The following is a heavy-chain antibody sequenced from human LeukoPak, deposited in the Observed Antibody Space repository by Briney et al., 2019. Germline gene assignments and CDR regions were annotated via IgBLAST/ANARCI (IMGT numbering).Heavy chain of an antibody. D-gene: IGHD2-21*02. CDR2: FDPEDGET. Sequence: GASVKVSCKVSGYTLTELSMHWVRQAPGKGLEWMGGFDPEDGETIYTQKFQGRVTMTEDTSTDTAYMELSSLRSEDTAVYYCATPGHIVVVTAHRAFDIWGQGTMVTVSS. CDR1: GYTLTELS. V-gene: IGHV1-24*01. CDR3: ATPGHIVVVTAHRAFDI. J-gene: IGHJ3*02.